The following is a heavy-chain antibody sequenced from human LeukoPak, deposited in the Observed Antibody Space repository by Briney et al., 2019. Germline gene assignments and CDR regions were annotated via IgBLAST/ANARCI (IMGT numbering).Heavy chain of an antibody. CDR3: MRYRGGYDAFDI. V-gene: IGHV3-33*01. Sequence: GGSLRLSCVASGFTFSSFGMHWVRQAPGKGLEWVAFIWFDGSKENHAYSVKGRFTISRDNSKDTLYLQMNTLRAEDTAVYYCMRYRGGYDAFDIWGQGTRVTVSS. CDR2: IWFDGSKE. CDR1: GFTFSSFG. J-gene: IGHJ3*02. D-gene: IGHD3-22*01.